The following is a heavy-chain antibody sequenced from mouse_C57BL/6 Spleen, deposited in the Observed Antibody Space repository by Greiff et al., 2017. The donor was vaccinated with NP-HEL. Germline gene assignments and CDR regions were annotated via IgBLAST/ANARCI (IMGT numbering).Heavy chain of an antibody. V-gene: IGHV1-82*01. CDR2: IYPGDGDT. J-gene: IGHJ4*01. D-gene: IGHD1-1*01. CDR3: ARRGGSSPHYYAMDY. Sequence: VQLKESGPELVKPGASVKISCKASGYAFSSSWMNWVKQRPGKGLEWIGRIYPGDGDTNYNGKFKGKATLTADKSSSTAYMQLSSLTSEDSAVYFCARRGGSSPHYYAMDYWGQGTSVTVSS. CDR1: GYAFSSSW.